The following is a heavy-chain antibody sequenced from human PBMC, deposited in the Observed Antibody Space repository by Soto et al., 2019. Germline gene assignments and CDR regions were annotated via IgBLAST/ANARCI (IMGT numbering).Heavy chain of an antibody. D-gene: IGHD3-10*01. CDR1: GFTFRSFG. CDR2: ITHDGNKE. Sequence: QMQLAESGGNVVQPGRSLRLSCVASGFTFRSFGMHWVRQAPGKGLEWVATITHDGNKEYYADSVKGRFTVSRDNSRDTVYLEMNSVRPDDTAVYYCAKDMGPSPRPPDSLDIWGQWTVVTVSS. V-gene: IGHV3-30*18. J-gene: IGHJ3*02. CDR3: AKDMGPSPRPPDSLDI.